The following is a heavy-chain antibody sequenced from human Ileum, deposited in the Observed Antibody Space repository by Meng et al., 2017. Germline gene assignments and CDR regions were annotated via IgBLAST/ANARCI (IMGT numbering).Heavy chain of an antibody. CDR1: GGAITNQGW. Sequence: VQVQDSGHGLVEPSGTLSLTCTCSGGAITNQGWSSWVRQPPGKGLEWIGEMHHDGRTNYNPSFKSRVIMSIDKSRNQFSLHLSSVTAADTAVYFCATNGFYSIDNWGQGTLVTVSS. V-gene: IGHV4-4*02. CDR3: ATNGFYSIDN. CDR2: MHHDGRT. D-gene: IGHD2-8*01. J-gene: IGHJ4*02.